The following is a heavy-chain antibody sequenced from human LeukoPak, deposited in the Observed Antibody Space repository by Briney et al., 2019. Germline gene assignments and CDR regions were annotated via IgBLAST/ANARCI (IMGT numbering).Heavy chain of an antibody. CDR2: INHSGST. CDR3: ARHSDSGNYYFPRLDY. D-gene: IGHD1-26*01. Sequence: SETLSLTCAVYGGSFSGYYWSWIRQPPGKGLEWIGEINHSGSTNYNPSLKSRVTISVDTSKNQFSLKLSSVTAADTAVYYCARHSDSGNYYFPRLDYWGQGTLVTVSS. CDR1: GGSFSGYY. J-gene: IGHJ4*02. V-gene: IGHV4-34*01.